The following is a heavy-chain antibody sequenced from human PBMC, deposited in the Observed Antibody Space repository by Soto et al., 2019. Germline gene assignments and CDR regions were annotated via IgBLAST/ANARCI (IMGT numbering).Heavy chain of an antibody. J-gene: IGHJ6*02. D-gene: IGHD2-15*01. CDR3: ARALYCSGGSCSPLRGMDV. V-gene: IGHV4-38-2*01. Sequence: ASETLSLTCAASGYSITNGYYWGWIRQPPGQGLEWIGTIYHSGSTYYNPSLKTRVTISVDTSKNQFSLKLSSVAAADTAVYYCARALYCSGGSCSPLRGMDVWGQGTTVTVSS. CDR2: IYHSGST. CDR1: GYSITNGYY.